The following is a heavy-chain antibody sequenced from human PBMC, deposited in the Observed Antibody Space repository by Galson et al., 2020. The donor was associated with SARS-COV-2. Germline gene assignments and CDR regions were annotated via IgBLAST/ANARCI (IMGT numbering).Heavy chain of an antibody. J-gene: IGHJ4*02. D-gene: IGHD5-18*01. V-gene: IGHV4-4*07. CDR1: GGSISSYY. Sequence: ETSETLSLTCTVSGGSISSYYWSWIRQPAGKGLEWIGRIYTSGSTNYNPSLKSRVTMSVDTSKNQFSLKLSSVTAADTAVYYCARDGDTAMVPDYWGQGTPVTVSS. CDR3: ARDGDTAMVPDY. CDR2: IYTSGST.